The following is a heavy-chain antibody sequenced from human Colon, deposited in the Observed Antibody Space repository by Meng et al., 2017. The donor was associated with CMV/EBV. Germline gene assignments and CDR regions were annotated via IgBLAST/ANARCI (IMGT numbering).Heavy chain of an antibody. CDR3: AREGGAKIFDS. CDR2: ICYNSGISQ. CDR1: GFTCSDYY. Sequence: GELAGSWGGVVKPGVSLSLSGAASGFTCSDYYIHWIRQAPGKGLEWISYICYNSGISQHYIVSVQGRFTISRDDAKNSVYLQMDSLRVEDTAVYYCAREGGAKIFDSWGQGTLVTVSS. J-gene: IGHJ4*02. D-gene: IGHD1-26*01. V-gene: IGHV3-11*04.